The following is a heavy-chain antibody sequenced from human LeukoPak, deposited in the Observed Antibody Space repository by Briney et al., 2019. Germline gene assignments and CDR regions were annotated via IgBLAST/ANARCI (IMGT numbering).Heavy chain of an antibody. V-gene: IGHV1-2*02. CDR2: INPDSGGT. J-gene: IGHJ5*02. Sequence: EASVKVSCKASGYTFTSYYIHWVRQAHGQGLEWMGWINPDSGGTNYAQQFQGRVTMTRDTSISTVYIDLSRLRSDDTAMYYCVREARAGNWFDPWGQGTLVIVSS. CDR3: VREARAGNWFDP. CDR1: GYTFTSYY.